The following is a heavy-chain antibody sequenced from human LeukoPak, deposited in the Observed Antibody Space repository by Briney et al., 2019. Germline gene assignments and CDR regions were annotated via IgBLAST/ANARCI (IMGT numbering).Heavy chain of an antibody. D-gene: IGHD1-7*01. CDR1: GYTFTEHF. CDR2: IHPASANT. J-gene: IGHJ4*02. Sequence: GASVKVSCKASGYTFTEHFIHWVRQAPGQGLQYMGWIHPASANTVYAQMFHGRVTLTRDTPATTTYMELSGLRSDDTAVYYCARDLRPANLWGQGTVVIVSS. V-gene: IGHV1-2*02. CDR3: ARDLRPANL.